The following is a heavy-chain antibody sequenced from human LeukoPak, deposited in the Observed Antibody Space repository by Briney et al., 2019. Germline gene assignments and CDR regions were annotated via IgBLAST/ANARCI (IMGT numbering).Heavy chain of an antibody. J-gene: IGHJ5*02. Sequence: PGGSLRLSCAASGFTFSSYSMNWVRQAPGKGLEWVSYISSSSSTIYYADSVKGRFTISRDNAKNSLYLQMNSLRDEDTAVYYCARDSRGYSYGSSNWFDPWGQGTLVTVSP. CDR2: ISSSSSTI. CDR3: ARDSRGYSYGSSNWFDP. CDR1: GFTFSSYS. D-gene: IGHD5-18*01. V-gene: IGHV3-48*02.